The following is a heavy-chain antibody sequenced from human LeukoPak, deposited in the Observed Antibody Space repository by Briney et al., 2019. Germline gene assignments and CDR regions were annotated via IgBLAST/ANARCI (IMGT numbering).Heavy chain of an antibody. CDR2: IYPGDSDT. CDR3: ARGPVVVTENAAFDI. V-gene: IGHV5-51*01. CDR1: GSRFTSYW. Sequence: GAALKIPCKGSGSRFTSYWIGWVRPVPGKGLEWMGIIYPGDSDTRYSPSFQGQVTISADKSISTAYLQWSSLKASDTAMYYCARGPVVVTENAAFDIWGQGTMVTVSS. D-gene: IGHD3-22*01. J-gene: IGHJ3*02.